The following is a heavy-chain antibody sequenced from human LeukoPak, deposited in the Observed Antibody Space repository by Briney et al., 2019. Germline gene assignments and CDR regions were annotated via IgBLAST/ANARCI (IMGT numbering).Heavy chain of an antibody. CDR1: GGSIGSGSYY. Sequence: PSQTLSLTCTVSGGSIGSGSYYWSWIRQPAGKGLEWIGRIYTSGSTNYNPSLKSRVTISVDTSKNQFSLKLGSVTAADTAVYYCAGRRATGAFDIWGQGTMVTVSS. D-gene: IGHD3-9*01. CDR2: IYTSGST. CDR3: AGRRATGAFDI. J-gene: IGHJ3*02. V-gene: IGHV4-61*02.